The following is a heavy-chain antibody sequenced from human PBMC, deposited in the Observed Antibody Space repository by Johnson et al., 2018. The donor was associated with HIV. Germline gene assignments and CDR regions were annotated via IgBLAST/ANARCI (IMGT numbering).Heavy chain of an antibody. CDR1: GFTFSDYY. J-gene: IGHJ3*02. D-gene: IGHD2-8*02. CDR3: ARSMYWPDAFDI. Sequence: QVQLVESGGGLVQPGGSLRLSCAASGFTFSDYYMSWIRQAPGKGLECLSYISSSGISIYYIDSVKDRFIISRDNSKNTLYLQMNSLRGEDTAVYYCARSMYWPDAFDIWGQGTMVTVSS. CDR2: ISSSGISI. V-gene: IGHV3-11*04.